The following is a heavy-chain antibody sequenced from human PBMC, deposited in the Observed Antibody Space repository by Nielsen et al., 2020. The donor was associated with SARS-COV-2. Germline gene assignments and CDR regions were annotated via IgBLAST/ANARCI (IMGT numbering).Heavy chain of an antibody. Sequence: GGSLRLSCAASGFTFSSYWMSWVRQAPGKGLEWVANIKQDGSEKYYVDSVKGRFTISRDNAKNSLYLQMNSLRAEDTAVYHCASSSNWNPGAFDIWGQGTMVTVSS. CDR3: ASSSNWNPGAFDI. CDR1: GFTFSSYW. D-gene: IGHD1-20*01. V-gene: IGHV3-7*01. J-gene: IGHJ3*02. CDR2: IKQDGSEK.